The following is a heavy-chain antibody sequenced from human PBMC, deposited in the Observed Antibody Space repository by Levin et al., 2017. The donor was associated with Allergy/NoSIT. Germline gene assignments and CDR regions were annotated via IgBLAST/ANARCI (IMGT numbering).Heavy chain of an antibody. CDR1: GYTFTSYD. CDR2: MNPNSGNT. J-gene: IGHJ5*02. V-gene: IGHV1-8*01. Sequence: ASVKVSCKASGYTFTSYDINWVRQATGQGLEWMGWMNPNSGNTGYAQKFQGRVTMTRNTSISTAYMELSSLRSEDTAVYYCARVPTHCSRTSCYLDPWGQGTLVTVSS. D-gene: IGHD2-2*01. CDR3: ARVPTHCSRTSCYLDP.